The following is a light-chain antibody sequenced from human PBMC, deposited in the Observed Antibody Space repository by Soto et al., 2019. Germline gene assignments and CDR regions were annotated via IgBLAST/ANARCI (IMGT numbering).Light chain of an antibody. J-gene: IGKJ1*01. Sequence: DIQMTQSPSTLSASVGDRVTITCRASQSINNWLAWYQQKPGKAPKLFIFKASTLESGVPSRFSGSGSGTEFSLSISSRQPDDCATDFCQQYESFPRTFGQVTKVEIK. CDR1: QSINNW. CDR2: KAS. CDR3: QQYESFPRT. V-gene: IGKV1-5*03.